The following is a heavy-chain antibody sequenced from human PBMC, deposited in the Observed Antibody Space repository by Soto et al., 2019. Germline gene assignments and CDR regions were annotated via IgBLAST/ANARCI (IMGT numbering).Heavy chain of an antibody. J-gene: IGHJ4*02. CDR3: ARDLDFGLSDY. CDR2: INACNGNT. CDR1: GYTFTSYA. V-gene: IGHV1-3*01. D-gene: IGHD3-10*01. Sequence: QVQLVQSGAEVKKPGASVKVSCKASGYTFTSYAIHWVRQAPGQRLEWMGWINACNGNTKYSQKFQGRVTITRDTSASTAYMELSSLRSEDTAVYYCARDLDFGLSDYWGQGTLVTVSS.